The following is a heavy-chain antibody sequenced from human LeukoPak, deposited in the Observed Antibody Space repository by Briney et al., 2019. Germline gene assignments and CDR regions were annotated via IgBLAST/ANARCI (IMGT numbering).Heavy chain of an antibody. CDR1: GFTFSTYT. CDR2: ISYDGTNR. V-gene: IGHV3-30-3*01. Sequence: GGSLRLSCAAPGFTFSTYTIHWVRQTPGKGLEWVAVISYDGTNRYYADSVKGRFNISRDNSKNTLYLQMKCLSPEDTAVYYCAREAAGTPYFDFWGQGTLVTVSS. D-gene: IGHD6-13*01. CDR3: AREAAGTPYFDF. J-gene: IGHJ4*02.